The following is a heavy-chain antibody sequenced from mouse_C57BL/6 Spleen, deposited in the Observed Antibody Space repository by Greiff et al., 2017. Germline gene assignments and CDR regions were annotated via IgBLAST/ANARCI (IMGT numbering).Heavy chain of an antibody. CDR1: GYTFTDYE. CDR3: TRSSSGYAMDY. V-gene: IGHV1-15*01. Sequence: QVQLQQSGAELVRPGASVTLSCKASGYTFTDYEMHWVKQTPVHGLEWIGAIDPETGGTAYNQKFKGKAILTADKSSSTAYMELRSLTSEDSAVXYCTRSSSGYAMDYWGQGTSVTVSS. CDR2: IDPETGGT. J-gene: IGHJ4*01. D-gene: IGHD3-2*02.